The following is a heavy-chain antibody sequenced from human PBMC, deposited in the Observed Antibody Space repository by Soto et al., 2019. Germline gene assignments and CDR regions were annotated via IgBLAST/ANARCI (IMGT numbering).Heavy chain of an antibody. J-gene: IGHJ4*02. CDR1: GGSIGSYY. Sequence: TLSLTCTVSGGSIGSYYWSWIRQPPGKGLEWIGYIYYSGSTNYNPSLKSRVTISVDTSKNQFSLKLSSVTAADTAVYYCARAVSEYSSSSGYFDYWGQGTLVTVSS. V-gene: IGHV4-59*01. CDR2: IYYSGST. D-gene: IGHD6-6*01. CDR3: ARAVSEYSSSSGYFDY.